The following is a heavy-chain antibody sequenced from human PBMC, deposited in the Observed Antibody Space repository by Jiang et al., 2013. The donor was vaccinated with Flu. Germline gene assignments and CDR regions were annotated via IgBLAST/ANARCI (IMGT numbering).Heavy chain of an antibody. Sequence: KGRFTISRDNSKNTLYLQMNSLRAEDTAVYYCARDLVSGNSGVDYWGQGTLVTVSS. CDR3: ARDLVSGNSGVDY. D-gene: IGHD4-23*01. J-gene: IGHJ4*02. V-gene: IGHV3-30*07.